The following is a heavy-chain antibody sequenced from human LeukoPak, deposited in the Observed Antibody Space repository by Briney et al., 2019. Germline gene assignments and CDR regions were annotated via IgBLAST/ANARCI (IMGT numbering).Heavy chain of an antibody. V-gene: IGHV1-2*02. D-gene: IGHD4-17*01. J-gene: IGHJ4*02. CDR1: GYTFTGYY. Sequence: ASVTVSCMASGYTFTGYYMHWVRQAPGQGLEWMGWINPNSGGTNYAQKFQGRVTMTRDTSISTAYMELSRLRSDDTAVYYCARDEGTTVTTRSYKYDYWGQGTLVTVSS. CDR2: INPNSGGT. CDR3: ARDEGTTVTTRSYKYDY.